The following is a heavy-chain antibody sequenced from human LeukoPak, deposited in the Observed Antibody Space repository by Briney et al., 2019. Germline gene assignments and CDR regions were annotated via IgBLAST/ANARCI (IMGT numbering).Heavy chain of an antibody. CDR1: GFTFSAYA. Sequence: GGSLRLSCAASGFTFSAYAMHWVRQAPGKGLEWVAVISYDGSNEYYADSVKGRVTISRDDSKNTPYLQMNSLRAEDTAVYYCAKCSIPHYYYDSSGYYLVNYWGQGTLVTVSS. CDR2: ISYDGSNE. D-gene: IGHD3-22*01. CDR3: AKCSIPHYYYDSSGYYLVNY. J-gene: IGHJ4*02. V-gene: IGHV3-30-3*02.